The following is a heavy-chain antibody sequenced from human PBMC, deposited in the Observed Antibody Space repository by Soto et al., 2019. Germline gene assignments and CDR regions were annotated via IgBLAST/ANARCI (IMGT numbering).Heavy chain of an antibody. J-gene: IGHJ3*02. CDR1: GGSLWSYF. V-gene: IGHV4-59*01. Sequence: PSGAPSLTCTVSGGSLWSYFWGLVRQPPGKGLEWIGYIYYSGSTNYNPSLKSRVTISVDTSKNQFSLKLSSVTAADTAVYYCARATLVGDAFDIWGQGTMVTVSS. CDR3: ARATLVGDAFDI. CDR2: IYYSGST.